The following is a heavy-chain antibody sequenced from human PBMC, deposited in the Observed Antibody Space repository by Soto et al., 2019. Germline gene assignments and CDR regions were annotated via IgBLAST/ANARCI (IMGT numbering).Heavy chain of an antibody. CDR2: IIPIFGTA. V-gene: IGHV1-69*13. CDR3: ARSYYYDSSGYYGTFDY. J-gene: IGHJ4*02. CDR1: GGTFSSYA. D-gene: IGHD3-22*01. Sequence: ASVKVSCKASGGTFSSYAISWVRQAPGQGLEWMGGIIPIFGTANYAQKFQGRVTITADESTSTAYMELSSLRSEDTAVYYCARSYYYDSSGYYGTFDYWGQGTLVTVSS.